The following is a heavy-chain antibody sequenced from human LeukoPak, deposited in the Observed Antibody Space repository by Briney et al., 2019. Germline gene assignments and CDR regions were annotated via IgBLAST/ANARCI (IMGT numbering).Heavy chain of an antibody. CDR3: AKGKVVPATIYDY. V-gene: IGHV3-23*01. CDR2: FSGGGGST. J-gene: IGHJ4*02. D-gene: IGHD2-2*02. CDR1: GFTFSSYA. Sequence: PGGSLRLSCAASGFTFSSYAMSGVRQAPGKGLEWVSGFSGGGGSTSYADSVKGRFTISRDNSKNPLYLQMTSLSAEDTAVYYCAKGKVVPATIYDYWGQGTLVTVSS.